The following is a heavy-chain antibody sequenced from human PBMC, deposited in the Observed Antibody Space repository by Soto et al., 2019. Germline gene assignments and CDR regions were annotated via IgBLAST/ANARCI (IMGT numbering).Heavy chain of an antibody. CDR2: ISAYNGNT. D-gene: IGHD2-15*01. CDR1: GYTFTSYG. J-gene: IGHJ3*02. Sequence: ASVKVSCKASGYTFTSYGISWVRQAPGQGLEWMGWISAYNGNTNYAQKLQGRVTMTADTSTSTAYMELRSLRSEDTAVYYCATRGHIVVVVAATPDDAFDIWGQGTMVTVSS. V-gene: IGHV1-18*01. CDR3: ATRGHIVVVVAATPDDAFDI.